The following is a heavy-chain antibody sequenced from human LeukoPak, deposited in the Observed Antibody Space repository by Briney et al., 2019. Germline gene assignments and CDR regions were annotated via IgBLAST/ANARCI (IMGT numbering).Heavy chain of an antibody. J-gene: IGHJ4*02. CDR3: ASWVGWPDYFDY. CDR2: IYYSGST. D-gene: IGHD2-15*01. CDR1: GGSFSGYY. Sequence: SETLSLTCTFYGGSFSGYYWGWIRQPPGKGLEWIGSIYYSGSTYYNPSLKSRVTISVDTSKNQFSLKLSSVTAADTAVYYCASWVGWPDYFDYWGQGTLVTVSS. V-gene: IGHV4-39*01.